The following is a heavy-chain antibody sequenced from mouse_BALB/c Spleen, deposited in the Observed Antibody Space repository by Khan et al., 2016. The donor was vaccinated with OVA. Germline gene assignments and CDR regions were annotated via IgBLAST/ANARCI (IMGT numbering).Heavy chain of an antibody. J-gene: IGHJ2*01. CDR1: GYSITSDYA. CDR3: ARSVTITTVVATDFDY. D-gene: IGHD1-1*01. V-gene: IGHV3-2*02. CDR2: ISYSGRT. Sequence: EVQLQESGPGLVKPSQSLSLTCTVTGYSITSDYAWNWIRQFPGNKLEWMGYISYSGRTSYNPSLKSRIFITRATSKNQFFLQLNSVTTEDTATYYSARSVTITTVVATDFDYWGQGTTLTVSS.